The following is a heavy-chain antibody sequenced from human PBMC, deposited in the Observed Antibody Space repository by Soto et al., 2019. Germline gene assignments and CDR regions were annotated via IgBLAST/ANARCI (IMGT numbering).Heavy chain of an antibody. CDR2: ISYDGSNK. CDR3: AKGGVGSTSNAFDI. J-gene: IGHJ3*02. Sequence: QVQLVESGGGVVQPGRSLRLSCAASGFTFRSYGMHCVRQAPAKGLEWVAVISYDGSNKYYADSVKGRFTISRDNSKNTLYLQMNSLRAEDTAVYYCAKGGVGSTSNAFDIWGQGTMVTVSS. D-gene: IGHD1-26*01. V-gene: IGHV3-30*18. CDR1: GFTFRSYG.